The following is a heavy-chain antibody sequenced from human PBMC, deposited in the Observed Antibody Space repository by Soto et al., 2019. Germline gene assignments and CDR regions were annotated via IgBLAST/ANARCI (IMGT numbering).Heavy chain of an antibody. CDR1: GFRLSRYM. D-gene: IGHD5-12*01. CDR2: ISNTGSFI. V-gene: IGHV3-48*03. J-gene: IGHJ4*02. Sequence: EVQLVESGGGLVQPGGSLRLSCAASGFRLSRYMMNWVRQAPGQGLEWIAYISNTGSFIDYADSVKGRFTISRDNSRNALYLQMRGLRPEGTALYYGARDAPLPQGKWLNVDVWGQGTPVTGSS. CDR3: ARDAPLPQGKWLNVDV.